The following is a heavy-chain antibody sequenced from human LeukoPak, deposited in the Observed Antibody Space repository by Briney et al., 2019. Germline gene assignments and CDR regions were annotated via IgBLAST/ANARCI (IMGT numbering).Heavy chain of an antibody. D-gene: IGHD6-13*01. CDR1: EFTFVDYW. V-gene: IGHV3-74*01. Sequence: GGSLRLSCAASEFTFVDYWMHWVRQVPGKGLVWVSHINTDGSSPTSGAPAKGRFTVSRDNAKNTLFLQMNRLRVQDTAVYYCARGTAATAGIDYWGQGTLVTVSS. CDR3: ARGTAATAGIDY. CDR2: INTDGSSP. J-gene: IGHJ4*02.